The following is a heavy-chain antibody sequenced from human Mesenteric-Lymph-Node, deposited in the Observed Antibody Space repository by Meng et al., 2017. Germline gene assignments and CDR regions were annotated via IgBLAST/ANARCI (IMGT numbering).Heavy chain of an antibody. J-gene: IGHJ4*02. CDR3: AKVMWFGECADY. V-gene: IGHV3-23*01. CDR2: IRGSGGPT. D-gene: IGHD3-10*01. Sequence: GESLKISCAASGFTFSSYAMTWVRQAPGKGLEWVSAIRGSGGPTYYADSVKGRFTISRDNSKNTLYLQMNSLRAEDTAAYYCAKVMWFGECADYWGQGTLVTVSS. CDR1: GFTFSSYA.